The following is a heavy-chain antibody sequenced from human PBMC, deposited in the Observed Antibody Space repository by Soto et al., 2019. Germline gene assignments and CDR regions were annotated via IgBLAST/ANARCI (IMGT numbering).Heavy chain of an antibody. CDR2: ISSSSSTI. D-gene: IGHD4-17*01. J-gene: IGHJ3*02. V-gene: IGHV3-48*01. CDR1: GFTFSSYS. Sequence: GGSLRLSCAASGFTFSSYSMNWVRQAPGKGLEWVSYISSSSSTIYYADSVKGRFTISRDNAKNSLYLQMNSLRAEDTAVYYCAGGDYGDYHYAFDIWGQGTMVTVSS. CDR3: AGGDYGDYHYAFDI.